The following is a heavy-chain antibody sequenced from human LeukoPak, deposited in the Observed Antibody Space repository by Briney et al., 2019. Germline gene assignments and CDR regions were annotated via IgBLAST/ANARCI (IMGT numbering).Heavy chain of an antibody. Sequence: GGSLRLSCAASGFTFSSYWMSWVRQAPGKGLEWVANIKQDRSEKYYVDSVKGRFTISRDNAKNSLYLQMNSLRAEDTAVYYCARDIGGYGDYFFDYWGQGTLVTVSS. CDR2: IKQDRSEK. CDR3: ARDIGGYGDYFFDY. J-gene: IGHJ4*02. V-gene: IGHV3-7*01. CDR1: GFTFSSYW. D-gene: IGHD4-17*01.